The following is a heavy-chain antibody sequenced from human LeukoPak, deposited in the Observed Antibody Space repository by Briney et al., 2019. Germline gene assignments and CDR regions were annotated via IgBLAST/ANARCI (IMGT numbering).Heavy chain of an antibody. CDR2: INPTSGGT. CDR3: ARSPPWGSKGYYDY. D-gene: IGHD3-16*01. Sequence: ASVKVSCKASGYSFTGYYIHWVRQAPGQGLEWMGWINPTSGGTNSAQKFQGRVTMTRDTSISTAYMDLIGPRSDDTAVYYCARSPPWGSKGYYDYWGQGTLVTVSS. CDR1: GYSFTGYY. V-gene: IGHV1-2*02. J-gene: IGHJ4*02.